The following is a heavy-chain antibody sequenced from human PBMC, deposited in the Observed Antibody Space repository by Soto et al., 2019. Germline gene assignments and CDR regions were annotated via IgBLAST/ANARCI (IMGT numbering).Heavy chain of an antibody. CDR3: ARGRYLDL. CDR1: GGSISSNY. V-gene: IGHV4-59*01. J-gene: IGHJ2*01. CDR2: IYSSGST. Sequence: QVQLQESGPDLVKPSETLSLICIVSGGSISSNYWSWIRQPPGKGLEWIGYIYSSGSTNYNPSLKSRVIISIDTSENQFSLKLSSVTAADTAVYSCARGRYLDLWGRGTLVSVSS. D-gene: IGHD3-10*01.